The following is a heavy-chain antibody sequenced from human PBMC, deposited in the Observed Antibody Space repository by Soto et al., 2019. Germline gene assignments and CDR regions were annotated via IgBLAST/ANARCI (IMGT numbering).Heavy chain of an antibody. CDR2: IIPILGIA. V-gene: IGHV1-69*02. D-gene: IGHD3-10*01. CDR1: GGTFSSYT. CDR3: ARAPGWGVRGVTAVRRLDY. J-gene: IGHJ4*02. Sequence: QVQLVQSGAEVKKPGSSVKVSCKASGGTFSSYTISWVRQAPGQGLEWMGRIIPILGIANYAQKFQGRGSITAAKSTSTACMGVSSRGAEATAGDDWARAPGWGVRGVTAVRRLDYWGQGTLGPGSS.